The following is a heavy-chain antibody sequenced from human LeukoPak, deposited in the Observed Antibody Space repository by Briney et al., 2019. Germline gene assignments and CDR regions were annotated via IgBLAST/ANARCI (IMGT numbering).Heavy chain of an antibody. D-gene: IGHD1-26*01. V-gene: IGHV4-34*01. CDR1: GGSFSGYY. J-gene: IGHJ6*02. CDR2: INHSGST. CDR3: AREISGYYYGMDV. Sequence: SETLSLTCAVYGGSFSGYYWSWIRQPPGKGLEWIGEINHSGSTNYNPSLKSRVTISVDTSKNQFSLKLSSVTAADTAVYYCAREISGYYYGMDVWGQGTTVTVS.